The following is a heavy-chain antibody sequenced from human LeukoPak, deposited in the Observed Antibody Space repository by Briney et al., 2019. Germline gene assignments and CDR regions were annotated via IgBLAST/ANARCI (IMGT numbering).Heavy chain of an antibody. CDR2: ISYDGSNK. D-gene: IGHD2-21*02. CDR1: GFTFSSYA. Sequence: PGGSLRLSCAASGFTFSSYAMHWVRQAPGKGLEWVAVISYDGSNKYYADSVKGRFTISRDNSKNTLYLQMNSLRAEDTAVYYCAKDEPHIVVVTATPDAFDIWGQGTMVTVSS. V-gene: IGHV3-30-3*01. CDR3: AKDEPHIVVVTATPDAFDI. J-gene: IGHJ3*02.